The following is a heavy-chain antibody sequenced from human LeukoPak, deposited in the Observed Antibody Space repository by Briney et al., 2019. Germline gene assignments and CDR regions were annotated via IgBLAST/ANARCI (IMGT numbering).Heavy chain of an antibody. J-gene: IGHJ4*02. D-gene: IGHD1-26*01. V-gene: IGHV3-30-3*01. CDR2: ISYDGSSK. Sequence: GRSLRLSCAASGFTFSSYAMHWVRQAPGKGLEWVAVISYDGSSKYYADSVKGRFTISRDNSKNTLYLQMNSLRAEDTAVYYCARDQGDSGSYCDYWGQGTLVTVSS. CDR3: ARDQGDSGSYCDY. CDR1: GFTFSSYA.